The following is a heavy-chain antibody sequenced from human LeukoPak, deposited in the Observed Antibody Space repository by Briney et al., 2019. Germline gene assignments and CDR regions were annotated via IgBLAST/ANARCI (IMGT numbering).Heavy chain of an antibody. J-gene: IGHJ6*03. Sequence: GGSLRLSCAASGFTFSSYSMNWVRQAPGKGLEWISYISSSSRTISYADSVKGRFTISRDNAKNSLYLQMNSLRAEDTAVYYCAKMGAMIVVVSHYMDVWGKGTTVTVSS. CDR1: GFTFSSYS. CDR2: ISSSSRTI. V-gene: IGHV3-48*01. D-gene: IGHD3-22*01. CDR3: AKMGAMIVVVSHYMDV.